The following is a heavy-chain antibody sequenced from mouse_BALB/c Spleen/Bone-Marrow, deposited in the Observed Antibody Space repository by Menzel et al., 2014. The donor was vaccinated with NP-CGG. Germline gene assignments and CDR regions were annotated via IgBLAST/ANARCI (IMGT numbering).Heavy chain of an antibody. J-gene: IGHJ2*01. D-gene: IGHD1-1*01. V-gene: IGHV4-1*02. CDR2: INPDSSTI. CDR3: AKLYYYGSFYH. Sequence: EVMLVESGGGLVQPGGSLKLSCAASGFDFSRYWMSWVRQAPGKGLEWIGEINPDSSTINYTPSLKDKFIISRDNAKNTLYLQMSKVRSEDTALYYCAKLYYYGSFYHWGQGTTLTVSS. CDR1: GFDFSRYW.